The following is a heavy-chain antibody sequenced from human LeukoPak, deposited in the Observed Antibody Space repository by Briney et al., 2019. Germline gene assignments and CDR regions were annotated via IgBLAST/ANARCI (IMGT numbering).Heavy chain of an antibody. CDR2: ITYSGAT. D-gene: IGHD4-23*01. V-gene: IGHV4-39*01. CDR3: ARARPTVVTPFSY. Sequence: PSETLSLTCTVSGDSISSSTSSTTYYWGWIRQPPGKGLEWIGSITYSGATHYNESLKSRVTISVDTSRNQFSLRLSSVTAADTAVYYCARARPTVVTPFSYWGQGTLVTVSS. CDR1: GDSISSSTSSTTYY. J-gene: IGHJ4*02.